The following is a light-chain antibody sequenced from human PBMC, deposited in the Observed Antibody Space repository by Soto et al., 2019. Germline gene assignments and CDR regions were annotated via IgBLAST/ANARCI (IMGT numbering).Light chain of an antibody. Sequence: DLQMTQSPSNLSASGGDRFTITCRASESIGNWLAWYQQKSGKAPNXXIHEASNLEDGVPSRFSGRASGTEFNLTISSLQTDDFATYYCHQYSSYSWTFGQGTKVDIK. CDR3: HQYSSYSWT. J-gene: IGKJ1*01. V-gene: IGKV1-5*03. CDR1: ESIGNW. CDR2: EAS.